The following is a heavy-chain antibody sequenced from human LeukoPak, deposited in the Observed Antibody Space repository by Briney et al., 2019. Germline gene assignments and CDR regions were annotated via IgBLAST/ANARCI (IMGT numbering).Heavy chain of an antibody. D-gene: IGHD4-23*01. CDR3: AKNRYGGIYYFDY. J-gene: IGHJ4*02. V-gene: IGHV3-23*01. Sequence: PGGSLRLSCAASGFTFSSYAMSWVRQAPGKGLEWVSAITASGGSSYHADSVKGRFTISRDNSKNTLYLQMNSLRAEDTAVYYCAKNRYGGIYYFDYWGQGTLVTVSS. CDR1: GFTFSSYA. CDR2: ITASGGSS.